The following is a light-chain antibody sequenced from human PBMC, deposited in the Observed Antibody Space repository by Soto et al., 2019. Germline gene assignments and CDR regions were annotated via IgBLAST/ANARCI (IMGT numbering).Light chain of an antibody. CDR1: QSISYY. V-gene: IGKV1-39*01. Sequence: DIQMTQSPSFLSASVGDSVSITCRTSQSISYYINWYQQKPGKDPKLLIYAASNLQSVLPSRFSGSGSGNDLTLTISSLQPDDSANYYCQQSYSTPGSFGQATKVQIE. CDR3: QQSYSTPGS. J-gene: IGKJ1*01. CDR2: AAS.